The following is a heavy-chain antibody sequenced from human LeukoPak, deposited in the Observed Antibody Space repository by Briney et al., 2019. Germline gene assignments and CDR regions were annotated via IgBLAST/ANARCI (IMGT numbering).Heavy chain of an antibody. D-gene: IGHD1-14*01. J-gene: IGHJ3*02. Sequence: GGSLRLSCAASGFPFSTYSMNWVRQAPGRGLEWLAYISGGGSAIYYADSVKGRFTISRDNAKNSVSLQMNSLRAEDTAVYYCTNFKPPAPDALDIWGPGTMITVSS. CDR2: ISGGGSAI. CDR3: TNFKPPAPDALDI. CDR1: GFPFSTYS. V-gene: IGHV3-48*01.